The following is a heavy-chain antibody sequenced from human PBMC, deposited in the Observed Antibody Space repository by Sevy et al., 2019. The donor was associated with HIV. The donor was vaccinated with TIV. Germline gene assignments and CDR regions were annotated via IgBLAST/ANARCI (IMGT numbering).Heavy chain of an antibody. Sequence: GGSLRLSCAASGSTFSSYGMHWVRQAPGKGLEWVALIWYDGTNKYYADSVKGRFTISRDNSKNTLYLQMNSLRAEDTAGYYCASGAYYYASRSQNFDYWGPGTLVTVSS. J-gene: IGHJ4*02. CDR1: GSTFSSYG. CDR3: ASGAYYYASRSQNFDY. CDR2: IWYDGTNK. D-gene: IGHD3-10*01. V-gene: IGHV3-33*01.